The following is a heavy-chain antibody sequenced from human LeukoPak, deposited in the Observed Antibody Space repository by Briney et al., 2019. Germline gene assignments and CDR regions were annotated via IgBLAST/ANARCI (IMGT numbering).Heavy chain of an antibody. Sequence: GGSLRLSCAASGFTFSSYAMSWVRQAPGKGLEWVSSISGNGGSAYYADSVNGRFTISRDNSENTLLLQMNSLRAEDAAVYYCVYFPTVTPGYKYYYYGVDVWGQGTTVTVSS. CDR3: VYFPTVTPGYKYYYYGVDV. V-gene: IGHV3-23*01. CDR1: GFTFSSYA. J-gene: IGHJ6*02. D-gene: IGHD4-17*01. CDR2: ISGNGGSA.